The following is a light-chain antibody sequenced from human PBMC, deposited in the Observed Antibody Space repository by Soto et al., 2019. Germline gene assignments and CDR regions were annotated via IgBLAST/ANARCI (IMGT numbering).Light chain of an antibody. Sequence: QSALTQPRSVSGSPGQSVTISCTGTSSDVGGYNYVSWYQQHPGKAPKLMIYDVSKRPSGVPDRFSGSKSGNTASLTISGLQAEDEADYYCCSYAGSYTFSVFGTGTKVTV. V-gene: IGLV2-11*01. CDR2: DVS. CDR1: SSDVGGYNY. CDR3: CSYAGSYTFSV. J-gene: IGLJ1*01.